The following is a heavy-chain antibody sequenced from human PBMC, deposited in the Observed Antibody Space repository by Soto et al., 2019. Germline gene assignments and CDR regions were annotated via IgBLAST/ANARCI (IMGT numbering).Heavy chain of an antibody. J-gene: IGHJ4*02. CDR1: GFSVSTNY. Sequence: VSLRLSCAASGFSVSTNYMSWVRQAPGRGLEWVANIKQDGSEKYYVNSVKGRFTISRDNGKNSVYLQMNSLRAEDTAVYYCASSSGSYEIWTPFDYWGQGTLVTVSS. CDR3: ASSSGSYEIWTPFDY. D-gene: IGHD1-26*01. V-gene: IGHV3-7*03. CDR2: IKQDGSEK.